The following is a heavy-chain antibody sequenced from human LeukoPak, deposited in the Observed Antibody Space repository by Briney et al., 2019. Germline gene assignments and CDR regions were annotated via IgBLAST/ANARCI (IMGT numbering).Heavy chain of an antibody. V-gene: IGHV3-23*01. CDR3: AKGSSGYRAYFDY. D-gene: IGHD3-22*01. CDR2: ISGSGGST. CDR1: GFTFSSYA. Sequence: GGSPRLSCAASGFTFSSYAMSWVRQAPGKGLEWVSAISGSGGSTYYADSVKGRFTISRDNSKNTLYLQMNSLRAEDTAVYYCAKGSSGYRAYFDYWGQGTLVTVSS. J-gene: IGHJ4*02.